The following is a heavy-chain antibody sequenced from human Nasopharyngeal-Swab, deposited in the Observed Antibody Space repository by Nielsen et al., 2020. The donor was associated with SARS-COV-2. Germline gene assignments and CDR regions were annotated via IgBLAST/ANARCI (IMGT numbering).Heavy chain of an antibody. CDR3: ARNVYVHDAFDI. V-gene: IGHV4-61*02. Sequence: SETLSLTCTVSGGSISSGSYYWSWIRQPAGKGLEWTGRIYTSGSTNYNPSLKSRVTISVDTSKNQFSLKLSSVTAADTAVYYCARNVYVHDAFDIWGQGTMVTVSS. CDR1: GGSISSGSYY. CDR2: IYTSGST. D-gene: IGHD3-10*02. J-gene: IGHJ3*02.